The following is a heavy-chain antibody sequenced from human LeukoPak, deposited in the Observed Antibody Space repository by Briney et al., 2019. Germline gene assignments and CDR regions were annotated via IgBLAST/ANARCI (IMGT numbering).Heavy chain of an antibody. CDR3: ASNPDYYYYGMDV. CDR1: GGTFSSYT. CDR2: IIPILGIA. Sequence: SVKVSCKASGGTFSSYTISWVRQAPGQGLEWMGRIIPILGIANYARKFQGRVTITADKSTSTAYMELSSLRSEDTAVYYCASNPDYYYYGMDVWGQGTTVTVSS. J-gene: IGHJ6*02. V-gene: IGHV1-69*02. D-gene: IGHD1-14*01.